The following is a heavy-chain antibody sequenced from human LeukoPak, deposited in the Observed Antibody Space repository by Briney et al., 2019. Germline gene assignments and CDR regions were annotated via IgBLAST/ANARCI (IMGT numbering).Heavy chain of an antibody. D-gene: IGHD4/OR15-4a*01. V-gene: IGHV4-30-2*01. CDR1: GGSISSGGYS. CDR2: IYQIGST. J-gene: IGHJ4*02. CDR3: ARVKAGAIDY. Sequence: SQTLSLTCAVSGGSISSGGYSWGWIRQPPGKGLEWIGYIYQIGSTYYNPSLKSRVTISADRSKNQFSLGLSSVTAADTAVYYCARVKAGAIDYWGQGTLVTVSS.